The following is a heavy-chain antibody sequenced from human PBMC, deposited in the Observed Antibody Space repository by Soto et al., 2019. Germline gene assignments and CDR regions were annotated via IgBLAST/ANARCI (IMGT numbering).Heavy chain of an antibody. CDR3: ARVLRYFDWSNDAFDI. Sequence: ASVKVSCKASGYTFTSYGIGWVRQAPGQGLEWMGWISAYNGNTNYAQKFQGRVTMTTNTSISTAYMELSSLRSEDTAVYYCARVLRYFDWSNDAFDIWGQGTMVTVS. CDR1: GYTFTSYG. D-gene: IGHD3-9*01. V-gene: IGHV1-18*01. CDR2: ISAYNGNT. J-gene: IGHJ3*02.